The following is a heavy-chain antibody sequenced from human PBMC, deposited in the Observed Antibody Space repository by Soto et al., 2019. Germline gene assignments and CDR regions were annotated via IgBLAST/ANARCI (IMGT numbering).Heavy chain of an antibody. V-gene: IGHV3-30*03. J-gene: IGHJ4*02. CDR2: ISYDGNSK. CDR1: GFTFYTSA. Sequence: QVQLVESGGGVVQPGRSLRLSCAASGFTFYTSALHWVRQAPGKGLEWVTFISYDGNSKYYTDSVKGRFTISRDNSKNTLYLQMNSLRAEDTAVYYCAMRVGATDYRGQGTLVIVSS. D-gene: IGHD1-26*01. CDR3: AMRVGATDY.